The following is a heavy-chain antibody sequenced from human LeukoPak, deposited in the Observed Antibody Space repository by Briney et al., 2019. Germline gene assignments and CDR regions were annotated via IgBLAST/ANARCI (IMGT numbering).Heavy chain of an antibody. CDR3: AKYQREGALFDY. Sequence: GGSLRLSCAASGFTFSSYAMSWVRQAPGKGLEWVSTISGSDGSTYYADSVKGRFTISRGNSKNTLFMQMDSPRVEDTAVYYCAKYQREGALFDYWGQGTLVTVSS. CDR1: GFTFSSYA. J-gene: IGHJ4*02. V-gene: IGHV3-23*01. D-gene: IGHD1-26*01. CDR2: ISGSDGST.